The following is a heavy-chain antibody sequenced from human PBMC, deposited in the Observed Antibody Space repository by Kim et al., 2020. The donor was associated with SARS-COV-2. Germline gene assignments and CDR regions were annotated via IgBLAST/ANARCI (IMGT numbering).Heavy chain of an antibody. J-gene: IGHJ4*02. CDR3: ARDRSKSQAVARPDY. V-gene: IGHV3-30*04. CDR1: GFTFSSYA. D-gene: IGHD4-4*01. CDR2: ISYDGSNK. Sequence: GGSLRLSCAASGFTFSSYAMHWVRQAPGKGLEWVAVISYDGSNKYYADSVKGRFTISRDNSKNTLYLQMNSLRAEDTAVYYCARDRSKSQAVARPDYWGQGTLVTVSS.